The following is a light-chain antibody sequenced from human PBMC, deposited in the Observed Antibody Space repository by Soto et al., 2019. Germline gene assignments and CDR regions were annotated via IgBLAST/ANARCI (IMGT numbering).Light chain of an antibody. V-gene: IGKV3-11*01. Sequence: EIVLTQSPATLSLSPGERATLSCRASQSVSSFLAWYQQRPGQAPRLLIYDASSRATGIPARFSGSGSGTDFTLTISSLEPEDLAVYYCQQRSNWLFTFGPGTKVDIK. CDR3: QQRSNWLFT. CDR2: DAS. J-gene: IGKJ3*01. CDR1: QSVSSF.